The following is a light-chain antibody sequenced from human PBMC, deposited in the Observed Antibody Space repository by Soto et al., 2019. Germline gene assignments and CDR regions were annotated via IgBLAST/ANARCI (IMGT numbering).Light chain of an antibody. Sequence: DIQITHSPSSLSSSVGDRVTITCRASQSISSYLNWYQQKPGKAPKLLIYAASSLQSGVPSRFSGSGSGTEFTLTISSLQPDDFATYYCQQYNSFPLTFGGGTKVDI. CDR1: QSISSY. V-gene: IGKV1-39*01. CDR2: AAS. CDR3: QQYNSFPLT. J-gene: IGKJ4*01.